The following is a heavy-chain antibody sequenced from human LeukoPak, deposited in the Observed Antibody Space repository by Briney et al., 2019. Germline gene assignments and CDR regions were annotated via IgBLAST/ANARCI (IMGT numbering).Heavy chain of an antibody. J-gene: IGHJ4*02. CDR3: AKSGGYGLIDY. V-gene: IGHV4-39*01. CDR2: IYSSGST. CDR1: GASVSGRPYY. D-gene: IGHD1-26*01. Sequence: SETLSLTCTVSGASVSGRPYYWGWIRQPPGKGLEWFGSIYSSGSTYYNASLQSRVTISIETSKNQTSLRLNSVTAADTAIYYCAKSGGYGLIDYWGQGTLVTVSS.